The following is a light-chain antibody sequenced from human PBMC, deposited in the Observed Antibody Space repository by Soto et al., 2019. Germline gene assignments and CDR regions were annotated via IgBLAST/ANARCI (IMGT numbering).Light chain of an antibody. Sequence: EIVLTQSRATLYLSPGERATLSCRASQGVSDYLAWYQQKPGQPPRLLIYDTSDRATGTPGRFRGSGSGTDFTLTISSLEPEDFAVYYCQQRSTWPLLSFGGGTKVEIK. CDR1: QGVSDY. CDR3: QQRSTWPLLS. V-gene: IGKV3-11*01. CDR2: DTS. J-gene: IGKJ4*01.